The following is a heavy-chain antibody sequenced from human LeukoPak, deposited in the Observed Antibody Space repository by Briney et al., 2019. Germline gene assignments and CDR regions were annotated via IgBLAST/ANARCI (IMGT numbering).Heavy chain of an antibody. CDR2: IYYSGST. CDR3: ARGGSTVDNWFDP. CDR1: GGSISSYY. V-gene: IGHV4-59*01. D-gene: IGHD4-17*01. J-gene: IGHJ5*02. Sequence: SETLPLTCTVSGGSISSYYWSWIRQPPGKGLEWIGYIYYSGSTNYNPSLKSRVTISVDTSKNQFSLKLSSVTAADTAVYYCARGGSTVDNWFDPWGQGTLVTVSS.